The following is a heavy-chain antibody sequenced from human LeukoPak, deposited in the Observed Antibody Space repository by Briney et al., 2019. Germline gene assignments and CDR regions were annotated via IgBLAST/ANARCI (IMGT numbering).Heavy chain of an antibody. Sequence: PSETLSLTCAVYGGSFSGYYWSWIRQPPGKGLEWIGEINHSGSTNYNPSLKSRVTISVDTSKNQFSLKLSSVTAADTAVYYCAKDWAFGGVIVYYFDYWGQGTLVTVSS. J-gene: IGHJ4*02. D-gene: IGHD3-16*02. V-gene: IGHV4-34*01. CDR2: INHSGST. CDR1: GGSFSGYY. CDR3: AKDWAFGGVIVYYFDY.